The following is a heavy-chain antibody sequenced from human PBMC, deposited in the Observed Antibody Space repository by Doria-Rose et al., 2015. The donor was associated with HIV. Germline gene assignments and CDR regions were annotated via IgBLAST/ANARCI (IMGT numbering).Heavy chain of an antibody. CDR3: TTGFCSGGSCYYYYYMDV. D-gene: IGHD2-15*01. Sequence: WMNWVRQAPGKGLEWVGRIKSVTDGGTTDYAAPVKGRFIISRDNSENKLYLQMNSLKTEDTAVYYCTTGFCSGGSCYYYYYMDVWGKGTTVTVSS. CDR1: W. CDR2: IKSVTDGGTT. J-gene: IGHJ6*03. V-gene: IGHV3-15*07.